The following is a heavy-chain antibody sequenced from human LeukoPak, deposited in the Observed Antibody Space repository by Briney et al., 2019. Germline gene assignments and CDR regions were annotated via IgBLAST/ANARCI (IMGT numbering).Heavy chain of an antibody. J-gene: IGHJ6*02. Sequence: ASVKVSCKASGYTFTSYDINWVRQATGQGLEWMGWMNPNSGITGYAQKFQGRVTMTRNTSISTAYMELSSLRSEDTAVYYCARAWAYCGGDCYSGDYYYGMDVWGQGTTVTVSS. V-gene: IGHV1-8*01. CDR1: GYTFTSYD. CDR3: ARAWAYCGGDCYSGDYYYGMDV. D-gene: IGHD2-21*02. CDR2: MNPNSGIT.